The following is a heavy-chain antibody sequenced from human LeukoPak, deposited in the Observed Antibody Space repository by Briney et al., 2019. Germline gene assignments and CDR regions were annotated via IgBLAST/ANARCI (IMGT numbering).Heavy chain of an antibody. CDR2: MNPNSGNT. CDR1: GGTFSSYD. D-gene: IGHD3-10*01. CDR3: ARGGSWFGEYYGMDV. J-gene: IGHJ6*02. V-gene: IGHV1-8*02. Sequence: ASVKVSCKASGGTFSSYDINWVRQATGQGLEWMGWMNPNSGNTGYAQKFQGRVTMTRNTSISTAYMELSSLRSEDTAVYYCARGGSWFGEYYGMDVWGQGTTVTVSS.